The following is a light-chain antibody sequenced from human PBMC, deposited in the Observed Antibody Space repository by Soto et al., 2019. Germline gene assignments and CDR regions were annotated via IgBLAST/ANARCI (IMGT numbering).Light chain of an antibody. Sequence: LSQSAATLSLCPGERGSLXCRASQSVGDYLDWYQQKPGKAPRLLMYDVAKRAHGNPARFSGSGSATDFTHTISSLEPDDFAVYYGQRRSKLPRTFGGGTKVDIK. J-gene: IGKJ4*01. CDR2: DVA. V-gene: IGKV3-11*01. CDR1: QSVGDY. CDR3: QRRSKLPRT.